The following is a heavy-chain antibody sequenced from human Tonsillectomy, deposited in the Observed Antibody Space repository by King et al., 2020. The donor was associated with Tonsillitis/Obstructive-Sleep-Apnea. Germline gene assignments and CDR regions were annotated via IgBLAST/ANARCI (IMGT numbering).Heavy chain of an antibody. Sequence: VQLVQSGAEVKKPGASVKVSCKASGYTFTSYYLHWVRQAPGQGLEWMGITNPSGGSTSYAQKFQGRVTMTRDTSTSTVYMELSSLRSEDTAVYYCARGSGVAGDETIMDVWGTGTTVTVSS. J-gene: IGHJ6*03. CDR3: ARGSGVAGDETIMDV. CDR2: TNPSGGST. V-gene: IGHV1-46*01. D-gene: IGHD2-15*01. CDR1: GYTFTSYY.